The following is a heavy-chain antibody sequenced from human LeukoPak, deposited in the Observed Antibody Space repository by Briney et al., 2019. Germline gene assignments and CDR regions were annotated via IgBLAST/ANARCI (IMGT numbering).Heavy chain of an antibody. D-gene: IGHD5-18*01. J-gene: IGHJ3*01. CDR2: NGGNT. CDR3: AKPLTSYSSGFSDVFDV. Sequence: PGGSLRLSCAASGFTFGIYAMHWVRQAPGKGLEHVSTNGGNTYYADSVKGRFTISRDNSKDTLFLQMGSLRAEDMAVYYCAKPLTSYSSGFSDVFDVWGHGSMVTVSS. V-gene: IGHV3-64*02. CDR1: GFTFGIYA.